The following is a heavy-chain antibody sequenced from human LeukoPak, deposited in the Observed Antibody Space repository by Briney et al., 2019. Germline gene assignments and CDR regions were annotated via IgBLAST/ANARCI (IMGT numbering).Heavy chain of an antibody. Sequence: GGSPRLSCAASVSGFTFSNAWMSWVRQGPGKGLEWVGRIKRKTDVGTTDYGAPVKGRFTISRDDSKNTLYLQMNSLKTEDTAVYYCTTAFFGCTSTSCYEAYYYYGMDVWGKGTTVTVSS. CDR2: IKRKTDVGTT. D-gene: IGHD2-2*01. J-gene: IGHJ6*04. CDR1: GFTFSNAW. V-gene: IGHV3-15*01. CDR3: TTAFFGCTSTSCYEAYYYYGMDV.